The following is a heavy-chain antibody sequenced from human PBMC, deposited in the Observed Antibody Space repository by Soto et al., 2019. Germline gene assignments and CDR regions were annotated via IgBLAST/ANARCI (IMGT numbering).Heavy chain of an antibody. Sequence: SETLSLTCTVSGGSISSYYWSWIRQPLGKGLEWIGYIYYSGSTNYNPSLKSRVTISVDTSKNQFSLKLSSVTAADTAVYYCASTIFGVEDYYYYMDVWGKGTTVTVSS. CDR1: GGSISSYY. CDR2: IYYSGST. J-gene: IGHJ6*03. V-gene: IGHV4-59*01. CDR3: ASTIFGVEDYYYYMDV. D-gene: IGHD3-3*01.